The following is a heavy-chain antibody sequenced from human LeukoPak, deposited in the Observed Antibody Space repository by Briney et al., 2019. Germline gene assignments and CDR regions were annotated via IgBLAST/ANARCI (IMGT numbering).Heavy chain of an antibody. J-gene: IGHJ4*02. Sequence: GGSLRLSCAASGFTFSSYAMSWVRQAPGKGLEWVSAISGSGGSTYYADSAKGRFTISRDNSKNTLYLQMNSLRAEDTAVYYCAKDKGGYSYGMALDYWGQGTLVTVSS. V-gene: IGHV3-23*01. CDR2: ISGSGGST. D-gene: IGHD5-18*01. CDR1: GFTFSSYA. CDR3: AKDKGGYSYGMALDY.